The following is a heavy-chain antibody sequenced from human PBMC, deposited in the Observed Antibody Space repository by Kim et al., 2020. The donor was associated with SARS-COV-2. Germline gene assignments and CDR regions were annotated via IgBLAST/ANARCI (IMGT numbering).Heavy chain of an antibody. CDR1: GFTFSSYA. D-gene: IGHD3-22*01. V-gene: IGHV3-23*01. Sequence: GGSLRLSCAASGFTFSSYAMSWVRQAPGKGLEWVSAISGSGGSTYYADSVKGRFTISRDNSKNTLYLQMNRLRAEDTAVYYCAKGPYRVGIVVASFDYWGQGTLVTVSS. CDR3: AKGPYRVGIVVASFDY. CDR2: ISGSGGST. J-gene: IGHJ4*02.